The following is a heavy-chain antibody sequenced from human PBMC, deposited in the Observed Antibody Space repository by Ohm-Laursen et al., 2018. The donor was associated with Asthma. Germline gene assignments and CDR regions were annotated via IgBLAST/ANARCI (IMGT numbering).Heavy chain of an antibody. V-gene: IGHV3-74*01. CDR2: LFPDGRRT. J-gene: IGHJ4*02. CDR3: ARGNVEGLL. CDR1: GFIFSDYF. Sequence: SLRLPCTASGFIFSDYFMHWVRQRPGEGLVWISHLFPDGRRTNYADSVRGRFTISRDDAQNTVYLQMHSLRVDDTAIYFCARGNVEGLLWGQGTLVTVSS.